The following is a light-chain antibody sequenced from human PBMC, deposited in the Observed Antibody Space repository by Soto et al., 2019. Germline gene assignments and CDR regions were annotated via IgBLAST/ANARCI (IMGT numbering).Light chain of an antibody. CDR3: QQYNNWPSIT. J-gene: IGKJ5*01. CDR2: GAS. Sequence: EIVMTQSPASLSLSPGERVSLXXXXSQSVSSNLAGYQQKPGQAPRRLIYGASTRATGIPARFSGSGSGTEFTLTISSLQSEDFAVYYCQQYNNWPSITFGQGTRLEIK. V-gene: IGKV3-15*01. CDR1: QSVSSN.